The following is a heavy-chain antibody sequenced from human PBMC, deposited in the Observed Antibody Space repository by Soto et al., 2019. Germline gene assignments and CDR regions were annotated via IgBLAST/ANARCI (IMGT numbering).Heavy chain of an antibody. Sequence: SETLSLTCAVSGGSISSGNWWSWVRQPPGKGLEWIGEIYHSGSTNYNPSLKSRVTISVDKSKNQFSLKLSSVTAADTAVYYCARDGSAVAGKLGYYYYGMDVWGQGTTVT. V-gene: IGHV4-4*02. CDR3: ARDGSAVAGKLGYYYYGMDV. J-gene: IGHJ6*02. CDR2: IYHSGST. CDR1: GGSISSGNW. D-gene: IGHD6-19*01.